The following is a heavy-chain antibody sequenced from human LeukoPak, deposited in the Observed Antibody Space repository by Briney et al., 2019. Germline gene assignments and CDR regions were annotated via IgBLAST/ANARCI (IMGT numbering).Heavy chain of an antibody. V-gene: IGHV1-2*02. J-gene: IGHJ4*02. CDR3: AREYYYGSGSYLDY. D-gene: IGHD3-10*01. CDR1: GYTFTGYY. CDR2: INPNSGGT. Sequence: GASVKASCKASGYTFTGYYMHWVRQAPGQRLEWMGWINPNSGGTNYAQKFQGRVTMTRDTSISTAYMELSRLRSDDTAVYYCAREYYYGSGSYLDYWGQGPLVTVSS.